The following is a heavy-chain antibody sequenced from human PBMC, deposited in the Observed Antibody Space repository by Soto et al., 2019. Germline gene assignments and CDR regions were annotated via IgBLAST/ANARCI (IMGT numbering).Heavy chain of an antibody. Sequence: QITLKESGPTLVKPTQTLTLTCTFSGFSLSTDGVGVGWIRQPPGKALEWLALIYWDDDQRYSPSLKTRLTITKDTSKNQVVLTMTNMDPVHTATYYCAHAYGGTSWPNDAFDVWGQGTVVTVSS. CDR1: GFSLSTDGVG. V-gene: IGHV2-5*02. J-gene: IGHJ3*01. CDR2: IYWDDDQ. CDR3: AHAYGGTSWPNDAFDV. D-gene: IGHD2-2*01.